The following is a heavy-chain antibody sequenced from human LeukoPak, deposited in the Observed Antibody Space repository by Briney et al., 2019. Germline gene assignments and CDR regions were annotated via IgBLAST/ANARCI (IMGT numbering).Heavy chain of an antibody. V-gene: IGHV3-15*01. Sequence: PGGSLRLSCAASGFTFSNAWMSWVRQAPGKGLEWVGRIKSKTDGGTTDYAAPVKGRFTISRDDSKNTLYLQMNSLKTEDTAVYYCTTIPYSSSWHPYYWGQGTLVTVSS. CDR2: IKSKTDGGTT. CDR1: GFTFSNAW. J-gene: IGHJ4*02. D-gene: IGHD6-13*01. CDR3: TTIPYSSSWHPYY.